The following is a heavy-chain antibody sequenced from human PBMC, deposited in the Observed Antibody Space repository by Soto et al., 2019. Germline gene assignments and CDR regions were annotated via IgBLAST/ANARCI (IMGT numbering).Heavy chain of an antibody. CDR1: AYTFSGYY. J-gene: IGHJ4*02. CDR3: ARVATIFGVVPDY. D-gene: IGHD3-3*01. Sequence: GASVKVSCKASAYTFSGYYIHWVRQAPGQGLEWMGWINPNGGGTNYAQKFQGCLTLTRDTSISTAYMELSRLSSDDTAVYFCARVATIFGVVPDYWGQGTLVTVSS. V-gene: IGHV1-2*04. CDR2: INPNGGGT.